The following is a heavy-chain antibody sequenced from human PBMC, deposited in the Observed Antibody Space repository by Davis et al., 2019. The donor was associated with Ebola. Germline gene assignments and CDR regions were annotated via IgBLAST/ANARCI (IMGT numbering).Heavy chain of an antibody. CDR2: ISAYNGNT. Sequence: ASVKVSCKASGYTFTSYGISWVRQAPGQGLEWMGWISAYNGNTNYAQKLQGRVTITTDTSTSTAYMELSSLRCEDTAVYYWARRVGATTRYYYYGMDVWGQGTTVTVSS. V-gene: IGHV1-18*01. CDR3: ARRVGATTRYYYYGMDV. D-gene: IGHD1-26*01. CDR1: GYTFTSYG. J-gene: IGHJ6*02.